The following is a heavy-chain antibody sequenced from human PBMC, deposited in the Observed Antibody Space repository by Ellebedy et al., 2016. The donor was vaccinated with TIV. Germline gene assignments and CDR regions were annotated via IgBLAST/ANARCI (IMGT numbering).Heavy chain of an antibody. Sequence: GEPLKISCAASGFTFSGYSMNWVRQAPGKGLEWVSHISSSGSSMYYADSVKGRFTISRDNARNSLYLQMNALRAEETAVYYCARDTGTTPYFDYWGQGALVTVSS. CDR1: GFTFSGYS. V-gene: IGHV3-48*04. D-gene: IGHD1-1*01. CDR3: ARDTGTTPYFDY. J-gene: IGHJ4*02. CDR2: ISSSGSSM.